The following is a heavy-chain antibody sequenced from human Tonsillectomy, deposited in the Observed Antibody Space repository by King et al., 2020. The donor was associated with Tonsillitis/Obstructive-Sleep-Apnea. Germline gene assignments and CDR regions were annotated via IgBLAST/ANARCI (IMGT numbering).Heavy chain of an antibody. CDR1: GFDFSHYA. CDR2: LSGAGGST. J-gene: IGHJ4*02. D-gene: IGHD3-3*01. V-gene: IGHV3-23*04. Sequence: VQLVQSGGGLAQPGGSLRLSCAASGFDFSHYAMNWVRQAPGKGLEWVSTLSGAGGSTYYGDSVKGRFSTSRDNSRNTLSLRMSSLGAGDTARYYCAKSQVVLEWPSALDFWGQGTLVTVSS. CDR3: AKSQVVLEWPSALDF.